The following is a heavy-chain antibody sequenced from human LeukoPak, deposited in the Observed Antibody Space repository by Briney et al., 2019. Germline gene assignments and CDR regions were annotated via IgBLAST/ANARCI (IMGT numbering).Heavy chain of an antibody. J-gene: IGHJ5*02. V-gene: IGHV3-21*01. D-gene: IGHD1-14*01. CDR3: ARAAQPGFDP. CDR2: ISSGSSYI. Sequence: GGSPRLSCAASGFTFSTHTMNWVRQAPGKGLEWVSSISSGSSYIYYADSVKGRFTISRDNAKNSLYLQMKSLRDEDTAVYYCARAAQPGFDPWGQGTLVTVSS. CDR1: GFTFSTHT.